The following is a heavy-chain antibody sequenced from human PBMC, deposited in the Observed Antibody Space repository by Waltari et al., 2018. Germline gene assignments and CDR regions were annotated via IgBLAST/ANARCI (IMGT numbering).Heavy chain of an antibody. CDR2: IYYTGTT. CDR3: MRETSSTSHY. Sequence: QLQLQESGPGLVKPSETLSLTCSVSGDSIRSSDYFWAWIRQPPGKALEWIGSIYYTGTTFYSPSLKSRVTISIDTSKNQFSLKLSSVTATDTALYYCMRETSSTSHYWGQGTLVTVSS. V-gene: IGHV4-39*01. CDR1: GDSIRSSDYF. D-gene: IGHD1-26*01. J-gene: IGHJ4*02.